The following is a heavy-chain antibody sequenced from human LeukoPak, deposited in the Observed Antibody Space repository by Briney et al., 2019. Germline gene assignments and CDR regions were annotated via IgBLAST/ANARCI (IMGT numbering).Heavy chain of an antibody. Sequence: GGSLRLSCAASGFTFDDYAMHWVRQAPGKGLEWVSGISWNSGSTYYADSVKGRFTISRDNSKNTLYLQMNSLRAEDTAVYYCARNTGCSSSWYDYWGQGTLVTVSS. J-gene: IGHJ4*02. CDR1: GFTFDDYA. CDR2: ISWNSGST. D-gene: IGHD6-13*01. CDR3: ARNTGCSSSWYDY. V-gene: IGHV3-23*01.